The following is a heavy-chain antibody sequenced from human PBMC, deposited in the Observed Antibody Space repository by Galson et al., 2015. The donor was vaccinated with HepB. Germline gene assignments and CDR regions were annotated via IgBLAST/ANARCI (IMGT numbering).Heavy chain of an antibody. CDR3: ARGGPGGYSSSRGWFDP. D-gene: IGHD6-13*01. CDR2: TYYRSKWYN. V-gene: IGHV6-1*01. J-gene: IGHJ5*02. CDR1: GDRVSSNSAA. Sequence: CAISGDRVSSNSAAWNWLRQSPSRCLEWLGRTYYRSKWYNDYAVSVKSRITINPDTSKNQFSLQLNSVTPEDTAVYYCARGGPGGYSSSRGWFDPWGQGTLVTVSS.